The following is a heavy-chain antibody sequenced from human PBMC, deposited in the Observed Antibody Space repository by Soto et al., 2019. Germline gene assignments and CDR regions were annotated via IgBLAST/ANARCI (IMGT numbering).Heavy chain of an antibody. Sequence: SVNVSCKASGGTFSSYAISWVRQAPGQGLEWMGGIIPIFGTANYAQKFQGRVTITADESTSTAYMELSSLRSEDTAVYYCARDNSYYDSSGYYYYYGMDVWGQGTTVTVSS. J-gene: IGHJ6*02. D-gene: IGHD3-22*01. CDR1: GGTFSSYA. CDR3: ARDNSYYDSSGYYYYYGMDV. V-gene: IGHV1-69*13. CDR2: IIPIFGTA.